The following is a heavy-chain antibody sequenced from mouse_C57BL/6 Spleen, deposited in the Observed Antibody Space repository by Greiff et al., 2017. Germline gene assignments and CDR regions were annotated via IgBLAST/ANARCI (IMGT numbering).Heavy chain of an antibody. D-gene: IGHD1-1*01. V-gene: IGHV1-72*01. CDR2: IDPNSGGT. J-gene: IGHJ4*01. CDR1: GYTFTSSC. CDR3: ATHYGSSYDYAMDY. Sequence: QVQLQQPGAELVKPGASVKLSCKASGYTFTSSCMHWVKQRPGRGLEWIGRIDPNSGGTKYTEKFKSKATLTVDKPSSTAYMQLSSLTSEDSAVYYFATHYGSSYDYAMDYWGQGTSVTVSS.